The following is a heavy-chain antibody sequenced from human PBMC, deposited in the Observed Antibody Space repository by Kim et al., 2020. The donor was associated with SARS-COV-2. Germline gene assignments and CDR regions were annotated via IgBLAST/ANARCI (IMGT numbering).Heavy chain of an antibody. V-gene: IGHV4-39*07. D-gene: IGHD3-22*01. CDR2: IYYSGST. J-gene: IGHJ4*02. CDR3: ARISYYYDSSGYYANPFDY. Sequence: SETLSLTCTVSGGSISSSSYYWGWIRQPPGKGLEWIGSIYYSGSTYYNPSLKSRVTISVDTSKNQFSLKLSSVTAADTAVYYCARISYYYDSSGYYANPFDYWGQGTLVTVSS. CDR1: GGSISSSSYY.